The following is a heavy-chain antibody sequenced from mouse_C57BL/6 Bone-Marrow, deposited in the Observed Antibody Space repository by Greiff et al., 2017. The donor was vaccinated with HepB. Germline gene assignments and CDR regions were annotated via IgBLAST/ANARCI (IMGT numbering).Heavy chain of an antibody. CDR2: IRLKSDNYAT. CDR3: TGTVVAPSFAY. CDR1: GFTFSNYW. J-gene: IGHJ3*01. Sequence: EVMLVESGGGLVQPGGSMKLSCVASGFTFSNYWMNWVRQSPEKGLEWVAQIRLKSDNYATHYAESVKGRFTISRDDSKSSVYLQMNNLRAEDTGIYYCTGTVVAPSFAYWGQGTLVTVSA. V-gene: IGHV6-3*01. D-gene: IGHD1-1*01.